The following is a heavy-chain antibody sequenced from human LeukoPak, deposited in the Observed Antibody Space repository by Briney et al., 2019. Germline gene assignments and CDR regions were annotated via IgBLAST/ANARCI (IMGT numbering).Heavy chain of an antibody. CDR2: IDTRGST. CDR3: ARDRRSATVNSYHYYYLDV. V-gene: IGHV4-4*07. J-gene: IGHJ6*03. D-gene: IGHD4-11*01. CDR1: YGSISGYF. Sequence: SETLSLTCTLPYGSISGYFWSWVRQTAGKGLEWIGRIDTRGSTSYNASLKSRVTMSVDTSKNQVSLKLTSVTAADTALYFCARDRRSATVNSYHYYYLDVWGKGTTVTVSS.